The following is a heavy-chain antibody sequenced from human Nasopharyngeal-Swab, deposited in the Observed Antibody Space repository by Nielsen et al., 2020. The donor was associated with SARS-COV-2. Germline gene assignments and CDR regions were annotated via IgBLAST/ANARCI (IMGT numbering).Heavy chain of an antibody. J-gene: IGHJ6*02. Sequence: GGSLRLSCAASGFTFSSYAMHWVRQAPGKGLEWVAVISYDGSNKYYADSVKGRFTISRDNAKNSLYLQMNTLRAEDTALYHCARVRYSGYDSGLDVWGQGTTVTVSS. V-gene: IGHV3-30*04. CDR2: ISYDGSNK. D-gene: IGHD5-12*01. CDR3: ARVRYSGYDSGLDV. CDR1: GFTFSSYA.